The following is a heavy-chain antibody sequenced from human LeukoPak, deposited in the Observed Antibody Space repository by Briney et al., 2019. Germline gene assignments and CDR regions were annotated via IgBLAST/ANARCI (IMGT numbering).Heavy chain of an antibody. V-gene: IGHV4-4*07. CDR1: GGSISSYY. D-gene: IGHD4-11*01. Sequence: SETLSLTCTVSGGSISSYYWSWIRQPAGKGLEWIGRIYTSGSTNYNPSLKSRVTMSVDTSKNQFSLKLSSVTAADTAVYYCARGDSNYEYNWFDPWGQGTLVTVFS. CDR2: IYTSGST. J-gene: IGHJ5*02. CDR3: ARGDSNYEYNWFDP.